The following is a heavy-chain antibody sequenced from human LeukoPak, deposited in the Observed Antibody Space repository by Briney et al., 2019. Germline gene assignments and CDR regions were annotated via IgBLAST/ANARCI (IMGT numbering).Heavy chain of an antibody. V-gene: IGHV4-39*07. D-gene: IGHD5-12*01. Sequence: SETLSLTCTVSGDSISSSSYYWGWIRQIGNIFYSGSTFYNPSLKSRVTISVDTSKNQFSLKLSSVTAADTAVYYCATSNSGYDWEMWFDPWGQGTLVTVSS. CDR3: ATSNSGYDWEMWFDP. CDR2: IFYSGST. CDR1: GDSISSSSYY. J-gene: IGHJ5*02.